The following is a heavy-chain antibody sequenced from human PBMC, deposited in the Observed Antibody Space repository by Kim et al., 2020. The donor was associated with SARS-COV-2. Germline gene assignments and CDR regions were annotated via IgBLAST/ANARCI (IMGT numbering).Heavy chain of an antibody. CDR2: ISWNSGSI. CDR1: GFTFDDYA. D-gene: IGHD6-19*01. J-gene: IGHJ4*02. V-gene: IGHV3-9*01. CDR3: AKADSSGWPL. Sequence: GGSLRLSCAASGFTFDDYAMHWVRQAPGKGLEWVSGISWNSGSIGYADSVKGRFTISSDNAKNSMYLQMNSLRAEDTALYYCAKADSSGWPLWGQGTLVTVSS.